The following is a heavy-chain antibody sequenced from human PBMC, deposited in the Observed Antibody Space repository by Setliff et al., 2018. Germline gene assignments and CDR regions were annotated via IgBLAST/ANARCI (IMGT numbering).Heavy chain of an antibody. CDR1: GGSISTATYY. V-gene: IGHV4-39*01. Sequence: SETLSLTCTVSGGSISTATYYWGWVRQSPGKGLEWIGSINWSGNTWYNPSFKSRVTISIDTSKNQFSLKMSSVTAADTAVYYCASNRAAMALDDPWGQGKLVTVPQ. J-gene: IGHJ5*02. CDR2: INWSGNT. D-gene: IGHD5-18*01. CDR3: ASNRAAMALDDP.